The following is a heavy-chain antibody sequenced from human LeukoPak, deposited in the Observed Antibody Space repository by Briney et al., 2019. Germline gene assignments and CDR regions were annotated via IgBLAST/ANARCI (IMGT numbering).Heavy chain of an antibody. J-gene: IGHJ6*03. CDR1: GFTFDDYA. CDR3: ARDPYSGAYYEGYYYYYMDV. CDR2: INWNSGSK. D-gene: IGHD1-26*01. Sequence: GGSLRLSCAASGFTFDDYAIHWVRQAPGKGLEWVSGINWNSGSKHYADSVKGRFTISRDNAKNSLYLQMNSLRAEDTAVYYCARDPYSGAYYEGYYYYYMDVWGKGTTVTVSS. V-gene: IGHV3-9*01.